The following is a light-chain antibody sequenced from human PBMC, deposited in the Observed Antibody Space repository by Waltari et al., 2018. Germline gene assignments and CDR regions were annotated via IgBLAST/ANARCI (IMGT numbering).Light chain of an antibody. V-gene: IGLV1-40*01. J-gene: IGLJ3*02. CDR2: GNT. CDR3: QSYDRSLTGSWV. CDR1: DSNIGAGYD. Sequence: QSVLTQPPSVSGAPGQRVTISCTGSDSNIGAGYDVHWYQQLPGTAPKLLIYGNTKRPSGVSDRFAGSKSGTSGSLAITGLQAEDEAYYYCQSYDRSLTGSWVFGGGTKLTVL.